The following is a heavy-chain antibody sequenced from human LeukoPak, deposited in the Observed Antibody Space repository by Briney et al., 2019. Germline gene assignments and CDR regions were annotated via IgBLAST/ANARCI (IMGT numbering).Heavy chain of an antibody. J-gene: IGHJ3*02. CDR3: ARIYCSSANCDRWNAFDM. CDR2: IKQDGSEK. CDR1: GFTLRYYW. V-gene: IGHV3-7*01. Sequence: GGSLRLSCAASGFTLRYYWMSWVRQAPGKGLEWVANIKQDGSEKYYVDSVKGRFTISRDNAENSLSLQVNSLRVEDTAVYYCARIYCSSANCDRWNAFDMWGQGTMVTGSS. D-gene: IGHD2-2*02.